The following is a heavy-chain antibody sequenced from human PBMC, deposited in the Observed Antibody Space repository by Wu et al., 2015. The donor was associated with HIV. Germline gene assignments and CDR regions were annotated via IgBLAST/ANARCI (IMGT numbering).Heavy chain of an antibody. D-gene: IGHD3-16*01. V-gene: IGHV1-46*01. CDR1: GYIFTTYY. J-gene: IGHJ4*02. Sequence: QVQLVQSGAEVKKPGASVKVSCKASGYIFTTYYIHWVRQAPGQGLEWMGVINPSGSSTTYTEKFQGRVTMTKDTSTSTVYMKLSGLRSEDTATYYCARDGGRGCNYASLDYWGQGTVVTVSS. CDR2: INPSGSST. CDR3: ARDGGRGCNYASLDY.